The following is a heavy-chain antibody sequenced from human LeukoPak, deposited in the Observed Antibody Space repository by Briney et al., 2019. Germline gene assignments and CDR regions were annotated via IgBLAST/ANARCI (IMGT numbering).Heavy chain of an antibody. CDR3: ARDKLTGDSHFDS. V-gene: IGHV3-7*01. D-gene: IGHD7-27*01. J-gene: IGHJ4*02. CDR2: INQAGSEK. Sequence: PGGSLRLSCAASGFTFSTYWMSWVRQAPGKGLEWVANINQAGSEKYSVDSVTGRFTISRDNAKNSLYLQMNSLRAEDTAVYYCARDKLTGDSHFDSWGQGALVTVSS. CDR1: GFTFSTYW.